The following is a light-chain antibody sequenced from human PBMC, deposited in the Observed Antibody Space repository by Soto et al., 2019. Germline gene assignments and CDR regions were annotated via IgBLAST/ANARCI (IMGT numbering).Light chain of an antibody. Sequence: EMVKTQSPATLSVSPGEGATLSCRASQSVRTGLAWYQQKPGQAPRLLIYGASIRATGIPARFSGSGSGTEFTLTITSLQSEDFAVYYCQQYDYLWTFGQGTKVDIK. CDR3: QQYDYLWT. CDR2: GAS. J-gene: IGKJ1*01. V-gene: IGKV3-15*01. CDR1: QSVRTG.